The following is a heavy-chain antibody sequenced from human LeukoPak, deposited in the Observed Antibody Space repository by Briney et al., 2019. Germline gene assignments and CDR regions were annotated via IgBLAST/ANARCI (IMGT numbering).Heavy chain of an antibody. CDR1: GYSFTSYW. CDR3: ARFLAARRGYYGMDV. V-gene: IGHV5-51*01. Sequence: GESLKISCKGSGYSFTSYWIGWVRQMPGKGLEWMGIIYPGDSDTRYSPSFQGQVTISADKSISTAYLQWSSLKASDTATYYCARFLAARRGYYGMDVWGQGTTVTVSS. D-gene: IGHD6-13*01. J-gene: IGHJ6*02. CDR2: IYPGDSDT.